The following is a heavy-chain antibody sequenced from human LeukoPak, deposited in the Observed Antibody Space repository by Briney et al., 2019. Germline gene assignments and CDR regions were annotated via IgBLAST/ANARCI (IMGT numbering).Heavy chain of an antibody. Sequence: GGSLRLSCAASGFTFSSFEMNWVRQAPGKGLEWVSYISRSGSTIYYADSVKGRFTVSRDNAKNSLYLQMNSLRAEDTAVYYCAREVAGCAGMFGDWGQGTLVTVSS. V-gene: IGHV3-48*03. CDR2: ISRSGSTI. CDR1: GFTFSSFE. D-gene: IGHD3-10*02. CDR3: AREVAGCAGMFGD. J-gene: IGHJ4*02.